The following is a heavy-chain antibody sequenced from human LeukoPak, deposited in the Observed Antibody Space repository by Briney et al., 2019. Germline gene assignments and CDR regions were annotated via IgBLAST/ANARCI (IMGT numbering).Heavy chain of an antibody. Sequence: GGSLRLSCAASGFTFSSFSMNWVHQAPGKGLEWVSSISSSSGSIYYADSLKGRFTISRDNARNSLYLQMDSLRAEDTAVYYCASLESPRSRAVAATSAFDIWGQGTMVTVSS. CDR2: ISSSSGSI. CDR1: GFTFSSFS. CDR3: ASLESPRSRAVAATSAFDI. J-gene: IGHJ3*02. D-gene: IGHD2-15*01. V-gene: IGHV3-21*01.